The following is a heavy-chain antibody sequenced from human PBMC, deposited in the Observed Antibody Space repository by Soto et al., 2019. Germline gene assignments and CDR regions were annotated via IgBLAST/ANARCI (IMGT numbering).Heavy chain of an antibody. CDR1: GYTFTSYY. Sequence: ASVKVSCKASGYTFTSYYMHWVRQAPGQGLEWMGIINPSGGSTSYAQKFQGRVTMTRDTSTSTVYMELSSLRSEDTAVYYCAISLIPEDYDILTGGTYYFDDWGQGTLVTVSS. J-gene: IGHJ4*02. V-gene: IGHV1-46*01. CDR3: AISLIPEDYDILTGGTYYFDD. D-gene: IGHD3-9*01. CDR2: INPSGGST.